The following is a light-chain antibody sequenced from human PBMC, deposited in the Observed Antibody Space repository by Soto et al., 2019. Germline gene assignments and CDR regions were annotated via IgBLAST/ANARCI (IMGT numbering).Light chain of an antibody. CDR1: QSVSSN. CDR2: GAS. CDR3: QQYDGSSIT. Sequence: EIVLTQSPATLSVSPWEIATLSCGASQSVSSNLVCYQQKPGQAPRLLFYGASTRATGIPARFSGSGSGTDFTPTISRLEPEDFAVYSCQQYDGSSITFGHGTRLEIK. J-gene: IGKJ5*01. V-gene: IGKV3-15*01.